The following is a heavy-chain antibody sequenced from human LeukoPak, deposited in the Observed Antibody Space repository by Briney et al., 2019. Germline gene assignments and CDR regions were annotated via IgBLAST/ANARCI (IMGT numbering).Heavy chain of an antibody. J-gene: IGHJ4*02. CDR1: GYTFTGYY. D-gene: IGHD1-1*01. CDR3: ARGLGIIDY. Sequence: ASVKVSCKATGYTFTGYYMHWVRQAPGQGLEWMGWINPNSGGTNYAQKFQGRVTMTGDTSISTAFMELSRLRSDDTAVYYCARGLGIIDYWGQGTLVTVSS. CDR2: INPNSGGT. V-gene: IGHV1-2*02.